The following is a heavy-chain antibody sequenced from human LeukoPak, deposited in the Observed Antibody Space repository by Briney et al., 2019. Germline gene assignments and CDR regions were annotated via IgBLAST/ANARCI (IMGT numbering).Heavy chain of an antibody. CDR2: IIPIFGSA. V-gene: IGHV1-69*05. CDR3: ARVGRSRGSLPNSYYYMDV. Sequence: SVKVSCKASGDIFNSYSISWVRQAPGQGLEWMGGIIPIFGSANYAQNFKGRVTFTTDQSTSTAYMELSSLSSEDTAVYYCARVGRSRGSLPNSYYYMDVWGKGTTVTVSS. J-gene: IGHJ6*03. D-gene: IGHD1-26*01. CDR1: GDIFNSYS.